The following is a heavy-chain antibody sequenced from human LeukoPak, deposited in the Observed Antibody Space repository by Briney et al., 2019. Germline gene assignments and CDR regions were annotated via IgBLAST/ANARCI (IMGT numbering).Heavy chain of an antibody. D-gene: IGHD6-13*01. V-gene: IGHV4-59*01. CDR1: GGSISSYH. CDR2: IYYSGST. Sequence: SETLSLTCTVSGGSISSYHWSWIRQPPGKGLEWIGYIYYSGSTNYNPSLKSRVTISVDTSKNQFSLKLSSVTAADTAVYYCARANWSSWYFDYWGQGTLVTVSS. CDR3: ARANWSSWYFDY. J-gene: IGHJ4*02.